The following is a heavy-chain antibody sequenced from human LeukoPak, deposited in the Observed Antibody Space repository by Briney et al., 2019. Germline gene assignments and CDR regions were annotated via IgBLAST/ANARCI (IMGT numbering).Heavy chain of an antibody. CDR2: IIPIFGTA. CDR1: GGTFSSYA. V-gene: IGHV1-69*01. D-gene: IGHD6-13*01. J-gene: IGHJ3*02. CDR3: ARGVIAAAGPPLDAFDI. Sequence: SSVKVSCKASGGTFSSYAISWVRQAPGQGLEWMGGIIPIFGTANYAQKFQGRVTITADESTSTAYMELSSLRSEDTAAYYCARGVIAAAGPPLDAFDIWGQGTMVTVSS.